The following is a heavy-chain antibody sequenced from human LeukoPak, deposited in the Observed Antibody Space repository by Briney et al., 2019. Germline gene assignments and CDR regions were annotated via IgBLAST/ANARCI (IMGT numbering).Heavy chain of an antibody. D-gene: IGHD6-19*01. V-gene: IGHV3-23*01. CDR3: AKVRDTRDWYKDAFDV. CDR1: GFTFSSYA. CDR2: ITGTGGST. J-gene: IGHJ3*01. Sequence: PGGSLRLSCAASGFTFSSYAMSWVRQAPGKGLEWVSAITGTGGSTYYVASVKGRFTVSRDNSRNTLYLQMSSLRAEGSAMYYCAKVRDTRDWYKDAFDVWGQGTRVTVSS.